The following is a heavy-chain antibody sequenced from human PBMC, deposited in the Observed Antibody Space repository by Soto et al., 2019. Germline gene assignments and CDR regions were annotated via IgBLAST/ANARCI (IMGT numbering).Heavy chain of an antibody. D-gene: IGHD5-12*01. CDR1: GYIFVNYG. V-gene: IGHV1-18*01. CDR2: ISPYSGNT. Sequence: QVQLVQSGDEVRKPGSSVKVSCKASGYIFVNYGIAWARQAPGQGLEWMGWISPYSGNTHYASKVQGRITMTTDTSTSTAYLDLGSLTSDDTAVYYCAMVANCVTPAPQDVWGQGTTVTVSS. CDR3: AMVANCVTPAPQDV. J-gene: IGHJ6*02.